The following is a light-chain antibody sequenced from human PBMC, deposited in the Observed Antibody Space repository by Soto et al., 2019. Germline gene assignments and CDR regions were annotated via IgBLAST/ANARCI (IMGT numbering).Light chain of an antibody. CDR1: QTVNSDY. Sequence: IVLTQSPGTLSLSPGERATLSCRASQTVNSDYLTWYHQNPGQAPRLLIYAASIGATGSPDRFSGSGSETDFTLTINRLEPEDFAVYSCQYYGNSRITFGQGTRLEIK. V-gene: IGKV3-20*01. J-gene: IGKJ5*01. CDR3: QYYGNSRIT. CDR2: AAS.